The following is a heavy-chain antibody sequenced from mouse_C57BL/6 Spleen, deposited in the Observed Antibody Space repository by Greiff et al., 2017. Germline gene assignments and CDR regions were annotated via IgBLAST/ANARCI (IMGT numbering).Heavy chain of an antibody. CDR2: IYPGSGNT. Sequence: QVQLKESGAELVRPGASVKLSCKASGYTFTDYYINWVKQRPGQGLEWIARIYPGSGNTYYNEKFKGKATLTAEKSSSTAYMQLSSLTSEDSAVYCGARGEITTLDYWGQGTTLTVSS. D-gene: IGHD1-1*01. V-gene: IGHV1-76*01. CDR1: GYTFTDYY. CDR3: ARGEITTLDY. J-gene: IGHJ2*01.